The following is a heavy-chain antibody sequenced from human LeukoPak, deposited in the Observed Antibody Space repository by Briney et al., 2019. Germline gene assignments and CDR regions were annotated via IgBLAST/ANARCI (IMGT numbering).Heavy chain of an antibody. CDR1: GFTFRSYS. Sequence: GGSLGLSRASSGFTFRSYSMNCVPEAPGKGLVCGSSISKSSSYIYYAESVKGRFTVSRDNAKHSLYLQMTSLRAEDTDVYYFASGLLWCGGLPDYCGRGTLATVS. J-gene: IGHJ4*02. CDR2: ISKSSSYI. CDR3: ASGLLWCGGLPDY. D-gene: IGHD3-10*01. V-gene: IGHV3-21*01.